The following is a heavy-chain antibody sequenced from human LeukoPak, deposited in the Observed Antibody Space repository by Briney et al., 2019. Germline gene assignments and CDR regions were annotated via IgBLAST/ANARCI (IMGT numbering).Heavy chain of an antibody. Sequence: GGSLRLSCAASGFNVRSNYMSWLRQAPGKRLEWCSLLYSGGSPYYADSVKCRFTVSRDNSKNILYLQMNSLRAEDTVVYYWATHRRYCSGTTCYSGHDYWGQGTLVTVSS. CDR3: ATHRRYCSGTTCYSGHDY. J-gene: IGHJ4*02. CDR1: GFNVRSNY. V-gene: IGHV3-53*01. D-gene: IGHD2-15*01. CDR2: LYSGGSP.